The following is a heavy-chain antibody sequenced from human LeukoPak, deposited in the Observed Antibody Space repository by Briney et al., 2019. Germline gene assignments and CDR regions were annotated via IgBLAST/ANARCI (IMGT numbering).Heavy chain of an antibody. CDR1: GGSISSGGYY. CDR2: IYYSGST. D-gene: IGHD6-6*01. Sequence: SQTLSLTCTVSGGSISSGGYYWSWIRQHPGKGLEWIGYIYYSGSTYYNPSLKSRVTISVDTSKNQFSLKLSSVTAADTAVYYCARVGLPYSSSYDYWGQGTLVTVSS. J-gene: IGHJ4*02. CDR3: ARVGLPYSSSYDY. V-gene: IGHV4-31*03.